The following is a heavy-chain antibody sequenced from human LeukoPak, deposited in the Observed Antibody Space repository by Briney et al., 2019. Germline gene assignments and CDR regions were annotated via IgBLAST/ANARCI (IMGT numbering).Heavy chain of an antibody. Sequence: GGSLRLSCAASGFTFSTYNMNWVRQAPGKGLEWVSSITSSSTYIYYADSVKGRLTISRDNAKNSLYLQMNSLRAEDTAVYYCAREVGKDGYNREPFDYWGQGTLVTVSS. CDR3: AREVGKDGYNREPFDY. V-gene: IGHV3-21*01. CDR1: GFTFSTYN. D-gene: IGHD5-24*01. CDR2: ITSSSTYI. J-gene: IGHJ4*02.